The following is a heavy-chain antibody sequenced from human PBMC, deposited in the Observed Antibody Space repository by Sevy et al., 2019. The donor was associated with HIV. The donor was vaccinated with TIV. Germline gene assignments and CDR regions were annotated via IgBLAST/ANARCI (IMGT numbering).Heavy chain of an antibody. V-gene: IGHV3-23*01. D-gene: IGHD2-2*01. CDR3: AKDTPRYCSSTSCWAAFDI. Sequence: GGSLRLSCAASGFTFSSYAMSWVRQAPGKGLEWVSAISGSGGSTYYADSVKGRFTISRDNSKNMLYLQMNSLRAEDTAVYYCAKDTPRYCSSTSCWAAFDIWGQGTMVTVSS. J-gene: IGHJ3*02. CDR2: ISGSGGST. CDR1: GFTFSSYA.